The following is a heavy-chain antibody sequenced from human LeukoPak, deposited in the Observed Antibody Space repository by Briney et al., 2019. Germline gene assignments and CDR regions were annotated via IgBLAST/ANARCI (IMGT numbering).Heavy chain of an antibody. V-gene: IGHV1-69*02. J-gene: IGHJ6*03. Sequence: GSSVKVSCKASGGTFSSYTIGWVRQAPGQGLEWIGRIIPILGIANYAQKFQGRVTITADKSTSTAYMELSSLRSEDTAVYYCARVSSTRKYYYYYMDVWGKGTTVTVSS. CDR3: ARVSSTRKYYYYYMDV. CDR1: GGTFSSYT. D-gene: IGHD2-2*01. CDR2: IIPILGIA.